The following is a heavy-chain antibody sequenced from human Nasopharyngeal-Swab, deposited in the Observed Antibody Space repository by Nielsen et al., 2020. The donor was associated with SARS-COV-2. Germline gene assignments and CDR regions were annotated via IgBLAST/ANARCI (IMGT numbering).Heavy chain of an antibody. Sequence: AETLSLTCTVSGGSISSSSYYWGWTRQPPGKGLEWIGGIDYSGSTYYNPSLKSRVTISVDKSKNQFSLKLSSVTAADTAVYYCARDRAVAARPGGVSYYYYGMDVWGQGTTVTVSS. CDR3: ARDRAVAARPGGVSYYYYGMDV. CDR2: IDYSGST. V-gene: IGHV4-39*07. CDR1: GGSISSSSYY. J-gene: IGHJ6*02. D-gene: IGHD6-6*01.